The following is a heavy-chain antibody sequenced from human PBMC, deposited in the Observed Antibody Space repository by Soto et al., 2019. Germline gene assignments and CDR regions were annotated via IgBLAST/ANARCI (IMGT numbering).Heavy chain of an antibody. CDR1: GYTFTGYY. CDR3: ARGGSDRDNLDY. Sequence: VSVKVSCKASGYTFTGYYMHWVRQAPGQGLEWMGWINPNSGGTNYAQKFQGWVTMTRDTSISTAYMELSRLRSDDTAVYYCARGGSDRDNLDYWGQGTLVTVSS. D-gene: IGHD2-15*01. CDR2: INPNSGGT. J-gene: IGHJ4*02. V-gene: IGHV1-2*04.